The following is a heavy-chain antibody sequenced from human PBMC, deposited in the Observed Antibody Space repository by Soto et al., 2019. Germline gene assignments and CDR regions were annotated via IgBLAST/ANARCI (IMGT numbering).Heavy chain of an antibody. CDR2: IYSSGST. J-gene: IGHJ5*02. Sequence: KSSETLSLTCTVSGCSISGYYWSWIRQPAGKGLEYIGRIYSSGSTNFSPSLKSRVAMSVVTSQNQISLKLTSVTAADTAVYYCARVQYSSGSYRWFDPWGQGTLVTVSS. CDR1: GCSISGYY. D-gene: IGHD6-19*01. V-gene: IGHV4-4*07. CDR3: ARVQYSSGSYRWFDP.